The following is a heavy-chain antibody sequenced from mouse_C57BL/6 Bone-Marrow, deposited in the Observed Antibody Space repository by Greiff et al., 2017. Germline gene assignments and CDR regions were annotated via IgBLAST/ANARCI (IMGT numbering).Heavy chain of an antibody. D-gene: IGHD1-1*01. V-gene: IGHV1-26*01. Sequence: VQLQQSGPELVKPGASVKISCKASGYTFTDYYMNWVKQSHGKSLEWIGDINPNNGGTSYNEKLKGKATLTVDKSSSTAYMELRSLTSEDSAVYYCARDYYCSSWYFDYWGQGTTLTVSS. J-gene: IGHJ2*01. CDR1: GYTFTDYY. CDR3: ARDYYCSSWYFDY. CDR2: INPNNGGT.